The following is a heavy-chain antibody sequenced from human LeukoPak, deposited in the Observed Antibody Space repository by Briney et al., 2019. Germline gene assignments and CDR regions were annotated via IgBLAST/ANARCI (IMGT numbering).Heavy chain of an antibody. CDR3: ARSIRGYSSGWYYFDY. J-gene: IGHJ4*02. V-gene: IGHV4-39*01. Sequence: SETLSLTCAVSGGSISSNSYYWGWIRQPPGKGLEWIGSIYYSGSTYYNPSPKSRVTISVDTSKNQFSLKLSSVTAADTAVYYCARSIRGYSSGWYYFDYWGQGTLVTVSS. D-gene: IGHD6-19*01. CDR1: GGSISSNSYY. CDR2: IYYSGST.